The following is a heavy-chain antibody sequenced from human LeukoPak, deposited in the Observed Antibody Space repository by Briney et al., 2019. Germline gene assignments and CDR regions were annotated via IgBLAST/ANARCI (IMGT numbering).Heavy chain of an antibody. CDR2: MNPNSGNT. CDR1: GYTFTSYD. D-gene: IGHD1-26*01. J-gene: IGHJ6*02. CDR3: ARERWEPPYYYYGLDV. Sequence: ASVKVSCKASGYTFTSYDINWVRQATGQGLEWMGWMNPNSGNTGYAQKFQGRVTMTRNTSISTAYMELSSLRSDDTAIYYCARERWEPPYYYYGLDVWGQGTTVTVSS. V-gene: IGHV1-8*01.